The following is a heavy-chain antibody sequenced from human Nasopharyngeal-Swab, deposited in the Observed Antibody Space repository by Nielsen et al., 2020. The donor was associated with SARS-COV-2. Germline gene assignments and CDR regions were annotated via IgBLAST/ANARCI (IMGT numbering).Heavy chain of an antibody. CDR3: ARARGGSYFGGFDY. CDR2: IRSKADSYAT. D-gene: IGHD1-26*01. J-gene: IGHJ4*02. Sequence: GESLKISCAASGFSFSGSAMHWVRQASGKGLEWIGRIRSKADSYATSYAASVTGRFTVSRDDSMNTAYLQMNSLRAEDTAVYYCARARGGSYFGGFDYWGQGTLVTVSS. V-gene: IGHV3-73*01. CDR1: GFSFSGSA.